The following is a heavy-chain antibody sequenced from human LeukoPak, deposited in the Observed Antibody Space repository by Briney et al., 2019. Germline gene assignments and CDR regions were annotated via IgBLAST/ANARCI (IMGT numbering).Heavy chain of an antibody. CDR1: GYSISSGSY. D-gene: IGHD1-1*01. CDR3: ARITGSGTNWLLDY. CDR2: VYHSGKT. J-gene: IGHJ4*02. V-gene: IGHV4-38-2*01. Sequence: EPSETLSLTCVVSGYSISSGSYWAWIRQPPGRGLEWIGSVYHSGKTYYNPSLMSPVTISVDTSKNQFSLNLISVTAADTAVYYCARITGSGTNWLLDYWGQGNLVTVSS.